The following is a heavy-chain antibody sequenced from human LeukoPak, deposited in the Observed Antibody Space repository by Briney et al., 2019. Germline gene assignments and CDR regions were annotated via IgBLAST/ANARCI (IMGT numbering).Heavy chain of an antibody. V-gene: IGHV3-74*01. Sequence: GGSLRLSCAASGFTFRSYWIHWVRQDPGKGLVWISRVNSDGSSTFYADSVKGRFTISRDNAKNTVYLQMNSLRAEDTAVYYCARGGYSSSSPFDYWGQGTLVTVSS. J-gene: IGHJ4*02. CDR3: ARGGYSSSSPFDY. CDR2: VNSDGSST. CDR1: GFTFRSYW. D-gene: IGHD6-13*01.